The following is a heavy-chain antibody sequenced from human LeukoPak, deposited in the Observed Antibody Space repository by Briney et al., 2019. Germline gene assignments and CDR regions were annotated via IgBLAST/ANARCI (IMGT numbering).Heavy chain of an antibody. J-gene: IGHJ4*02. CDR1: GFTFSSYG. CDR2: IRYDGSNK. Sequence: GGSLRLSCAASGFTFSSYGMHWVRQAPGKGLEWVAFIRYDGSNKYYADSVKGRFTISRDNSKNTLYLQMNSLRAEDTAVYYCAKVGGSSSRYPSGNFDYWGQGTLVTVSS. V-gene: IGHV3-30*02. D-gene: IGHD6-13*01. CDR3: AKVGGSSSRYPSGNFDY.